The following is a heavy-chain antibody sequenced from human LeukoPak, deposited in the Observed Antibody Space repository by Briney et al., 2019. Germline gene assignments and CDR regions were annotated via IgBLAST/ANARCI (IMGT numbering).Heavy chain of an antibody. V-gene: IGHV1-69*05. CDR2: IIPIFGTA. J-gene: IGHJ3*02. D-gene: IGHD3-10*01. CDR1: GGTFSSYA. Sequence: SVKVSCKASGGTFSSYAISWVRQAPGQGLEWMGRIIPIFGTANYAQKFQGRVTITTDESTSTAYMELRSLRSDDTAVYYCAREGVPPHAFDIWGQGTMVTVSS. CDR3: AREGVPPHAFDI.